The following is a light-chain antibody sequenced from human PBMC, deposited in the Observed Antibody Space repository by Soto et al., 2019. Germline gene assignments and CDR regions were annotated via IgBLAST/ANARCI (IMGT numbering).Light chain of an antibody. CDR1: SSDVGGYNY. CDR3: SSYAGSVAPYV. Sequence: QSVLTQPPSASGSPGQSVAISCTGTSSDVGGYNYVSWYQQHPGKAPKLMIYEVNKRPSGVPDRFSGSKSGNTASLTVSGLQAEDEADYYCSSYAGSVAPYVFGTGTKVTVL. V-gene: IGLV2-8*01. J-gene: IGLJ1*01. CDR2: EVN.